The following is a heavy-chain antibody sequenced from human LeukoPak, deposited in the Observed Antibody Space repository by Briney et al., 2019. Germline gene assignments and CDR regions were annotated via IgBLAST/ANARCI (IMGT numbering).Heavy chain of an antibody. V-gene: IGHV4-34*01. CDR3: ARDLRFGEFNALDV. Sequence: SETLSLTCAVYGGSFSGYYWSWIRQPPGKGLEWIGEINHSGSTNYNPPLKSRVTISVDTSKNQFSLKLSSVTAADTAVYYCARDLRFGEFNALDVWGKGTTVTISS. CDR2: INHSGST. J-gene: IGHJ6*04. CDR1: GGSFSGYY. D-gene: IGHD3-10*01.